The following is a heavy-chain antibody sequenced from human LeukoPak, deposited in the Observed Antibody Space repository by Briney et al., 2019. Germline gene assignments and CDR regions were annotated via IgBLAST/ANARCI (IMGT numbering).Heavy chain of an antibody. J-gene: IGHJ3*02. D-gene: IGHD2/OR15-2a*01. Sequence: KPSETLSLTCTVSGGSFGNYNWSWIRQPPGKGLEWIGYIYDSGTTNYNPSLKSRVTISVDTATNQFSLKLRSVTAADTAVYYCARDFSAAFDIWGQGTMVTVSS. CDR3: ARDFSAAFDI. V-gene: IGHV4-59*01. CDR1: GGSFGNYN. CDR2: IYDSGTT.